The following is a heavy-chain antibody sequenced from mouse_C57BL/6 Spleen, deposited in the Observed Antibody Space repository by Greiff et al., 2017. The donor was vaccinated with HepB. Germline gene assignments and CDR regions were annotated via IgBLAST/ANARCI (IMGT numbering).Heavy chain of an antibody. CDR1: GYTFTSYG. Sequence: VQVVESGAELARPGASVKLSCKASGYTFTSYGISWVKQRTGQGLEWIGEIYPRSGNTYYNEKFKGKATLTADKSSSTAYMELRSLTSEDSAVYFCARYVPILLRLVSSFDYWGQGTTLTVSS. CDR2: IYPRSGNT. V-gene: IGHV1-81*01. D-gene: IGHD1-1*01. CDR3: ARYVPILLRLVSSFDY. J-gene: IGHJ2*01.